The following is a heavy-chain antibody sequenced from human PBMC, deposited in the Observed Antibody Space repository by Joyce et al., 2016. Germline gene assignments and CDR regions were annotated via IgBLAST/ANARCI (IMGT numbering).Heavy chain of an antibody. V-gene: IGHV4-4*02. CDR3: ATASGVTPGAFDI. CDR2: IFHSGNT. CDR1: GVSITASRW. Sequence: QVHLQESGPGLLRPSGTLSLTCSVSGVSITASRWWTWVRQSPGKGLEWVGEIFHSGNTNFNPSLRSRLNLSVDKSKNQFSLNLVYLTAADTAVYYCATASGVTPGAFDIWGQGTPVSVSS. D-gene: IGHD2-21*02. J-gene: IGHJ3*02.